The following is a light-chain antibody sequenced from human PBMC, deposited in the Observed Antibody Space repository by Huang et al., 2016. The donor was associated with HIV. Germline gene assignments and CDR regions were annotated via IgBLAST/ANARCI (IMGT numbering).Light chain of an antibody. V-gene: IGKV1-5*03. J-gene: IGKJ1*01. CDR1: ESLRSR. CDR3: QQYNSYSRT. Sequence: DIQMTQSPSTLSASVGDRVTITCRASESLRSRLVWYQQKPGKAPNLLIYKTSSLESGVPSRFSGGGSGTEFTLTINSLQPDDFATYYCQQYNSYSRTFGQGTKVEIK. CDR2: KTS.